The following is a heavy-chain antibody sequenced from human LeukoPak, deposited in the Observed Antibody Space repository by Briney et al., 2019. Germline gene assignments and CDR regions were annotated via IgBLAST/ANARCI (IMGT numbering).Heavy chain of an antibody. CDR3: ARGGLLEWLSSYYYYYMDV. CDR2: IYTSGST. Sequence: SETLSLTXTVSGGSISSGSYYWSWIRQPAGKGLEWIGRIYTSGSTNYNPSLKSRVTISVDTSKNQFSLKLSSATAADTAVYYCARGGLLEWLSSYYYYYMDVWGKGTTVTVSS. D-gene: IGHD3-3*01. J-gene: IGHJ6*03. V-gene: IGHV4-61*02. CDR1: GGSISSGSYY.